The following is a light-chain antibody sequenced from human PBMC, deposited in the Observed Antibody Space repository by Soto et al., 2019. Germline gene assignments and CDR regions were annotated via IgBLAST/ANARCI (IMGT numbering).Light chain of an antibody. CDR2: GAS. CDR1: QSVSSSY. CDR3: QQYGSSPMYT. Sequence: EIVLTQSPGTLSLSPGERATLSCRASQSVSSSYLAWYQQKPGQAPRLLIYGASSMATGSPDRFSGSGSGTDFTLVISSLEPEDFAVYYCQQYGSSPMYTFGQGTKLEIK. V-gene: IGKV3-20*01. J-gene: IGKJ2*01.